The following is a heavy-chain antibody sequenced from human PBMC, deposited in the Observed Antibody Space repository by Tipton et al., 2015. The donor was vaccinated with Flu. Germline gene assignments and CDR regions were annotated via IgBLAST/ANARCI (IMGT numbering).Heavy chain of an antibody. D-gene: IGHD6-19*01. CDR3: ASGVITVAGTRYGP. V-gene: IGHV4-4*09. CDR2: LYTSGST. J-gene: IGHJ5*02. CDR1: GDSINNYD. Sequence: TLSLTCTVSGDSINNYDWSWVRQSPGKALECIGYLYTSGSTDYNPSLKGRVTISVATSKNQFFLKLNALSPADTGVYYCASGVITVAGTRYGPWGQGTPVTVSA.